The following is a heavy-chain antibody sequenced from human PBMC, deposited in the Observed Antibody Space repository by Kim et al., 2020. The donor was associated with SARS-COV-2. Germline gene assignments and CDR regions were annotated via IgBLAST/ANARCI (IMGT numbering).Heavy chain of an antibody. D-gene: IGHD3-3*01. CDR3: ARARVGIFGVVTHFDY. V-gene: IGHV4-59*01. Sequence: RKSRVPISVDTSKNQFSLKLSSVTAADTAVYYCARARVGIFGVVTHFDYWGQGTLVTVSS. J-gene: IGHJ4*02.